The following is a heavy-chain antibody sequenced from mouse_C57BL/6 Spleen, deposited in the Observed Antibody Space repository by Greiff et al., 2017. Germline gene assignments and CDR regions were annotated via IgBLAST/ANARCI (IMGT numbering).Heavy chain of an antibody. V-gene: IGHV1-82*01. J-gene: IGHJ2*01. D-gene: IGHD1-1*01. CDR3: ARNYYGSRLYYFDY. Sequence: QVQLKQSGPELVKPGASVKISCKASGYAFSSSWMNWVKQRPGKGLEWIGRIYPGDGDTNYNGKFKGKATLTADKSSSTAYMQLSSLTSEDSAVYFCARNYYGSRLYYFDYWGQGTTLTVSS. CDR2: IYPGDGDT. CDR1: GYAFSSSW.